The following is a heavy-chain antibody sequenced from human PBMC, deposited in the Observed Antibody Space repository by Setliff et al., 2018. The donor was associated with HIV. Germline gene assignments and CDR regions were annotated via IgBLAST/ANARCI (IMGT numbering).Heavy chain of an antibody. CDR3: TRVRDHYDSGTYYRPLYFFDS. D-gene: IGHD3-10*01. Sequence: SETLSLTCAVYGGSFSGYSWNWIRQSPGKGLEWIGEINPSGSTNYNPSLKSRVTISIDRSKNQFSLKLNSVIAADTAVYYCTRVRDHYDSGTYYRPLYFFDSWGQGTLVTVSS. J-gene: IGHJ4*02. CDR2: INPSGST. CDR1: GGSFSGYS. V-gene: IGHV4-34*01.